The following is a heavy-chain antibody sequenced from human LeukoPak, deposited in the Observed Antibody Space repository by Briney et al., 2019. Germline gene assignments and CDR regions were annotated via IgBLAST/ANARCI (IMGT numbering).Heavy chain of an antibody. V-gene: IGHV3-23*01. CDR1: GFTFSSYA. D-gene: IGHD3-22*01. CDR3: AKHRSGYYYDVSYFDY. J-gene: IGHJ4*02. CDR2: FSGSGGST. Sequence: GGSLRLSCAASGFTFSSYAMSWVHQAPGKGLEWVSAFSGSGGSTYYADSVKGRFTISRDNSKNTLYLQMNSLRAEDTAVYYCAKHRSGYYYDVSYFDYWGQGTLVTVSS.